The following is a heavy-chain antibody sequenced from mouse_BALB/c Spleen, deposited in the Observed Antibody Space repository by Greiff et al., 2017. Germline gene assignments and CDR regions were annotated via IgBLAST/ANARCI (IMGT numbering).Heavy chain of an antibody. CDR3: TRDWDVGYAMDY. CDR2: ISSGGSYT. J-gene: IGHJ4*01. CDR1: GFTFSSYT. Sequence: EVMLVESGGGLVKPGGSLKLSCAASGFTFSSYTMSWVRQTPEKRLEWVATISSGGSYTYYPDSVKGRFTISRDNAKNTLYLQMSSLKSEDTAMYYCTRDWDVGYAMDYWGQGTSVTVSS. D-gene: IGHD4-1*01. V-gene: IGHV5-6-4*01.